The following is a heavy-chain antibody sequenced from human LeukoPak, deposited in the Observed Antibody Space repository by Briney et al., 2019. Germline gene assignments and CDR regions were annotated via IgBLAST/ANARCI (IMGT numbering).Heavy chain of an antibody. D-gene: IGHD3-10*01. CDR1: GYSFTSYW. Sequence: GESLKISCKGSGYSFTSYWIGWVRQMPGKGLEWMGIIYPGDSDTRYSPSFQGQVTMSVDKSIDTAYLQWSSLKASDTAMYFCARDSGSYGGAYWGQGTLVTVSS. CDR3: ARDSGSYGGAY. V-gene: IGHV5-51*01. J-gene: IGHJ4*02. CDR2: IYPGDSDT.